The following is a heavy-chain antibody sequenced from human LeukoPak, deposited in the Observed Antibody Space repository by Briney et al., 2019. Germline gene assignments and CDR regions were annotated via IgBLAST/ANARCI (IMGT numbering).Heavy chain of an antibody. CDR3: AKDAIRGDGYWEFDY. CDR1: GFTFSNYA. V-gene: IGHV3-23*01. J-gene: IGHJ4*02. D-gene: IGHD5-24*01. Sequence: GGSLRLSCAASGFTFSNYAMSWVRQVPGRGLEWVSTISSRGDSTYDADSVKGRFTISRDNSQNTLYLQMNSLRVEDTAVYYCAKDAIRGDGYWEFDYWGQGTLVTVSS. CDR2: ISSRGDST.